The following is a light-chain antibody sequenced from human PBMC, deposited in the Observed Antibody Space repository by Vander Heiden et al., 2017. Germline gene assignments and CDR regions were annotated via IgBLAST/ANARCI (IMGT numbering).Light chain of an antibody. CDR3: SSYAGSSTPYV. CDR2: EVS. J-gene: IGLJ1*01. CDR1: SSDVGTYNL. V-gene: IGLV2-23*02. Sequence: QSALTQPASVSGSPGQSITISCTGTSSDVGTYNLVSWYQHPPGKAPKLMIYEVSTRPSGVSNRFSGSKSGNTASLTISGLQAEDEADYYCSSYAGSSTPYVFGTGTKVTVL.